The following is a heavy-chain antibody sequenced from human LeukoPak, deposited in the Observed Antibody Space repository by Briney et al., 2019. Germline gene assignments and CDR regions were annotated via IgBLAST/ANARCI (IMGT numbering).Heavy chain of an antibody. V-gene: IGHV4-59*01. CDR1: GDSISYYY. J-gene: IGHJ4*02. CDR3: ARVRGYSYDSSDFDY. D-gene: IGHD5-18*01. CDR2: IYYSGNT. Sequence: PSETLSLTCTVSGDSISYYYWSWIRQPPGKGLKWIGEIYYSGNTNYNPSLKSRVTISVDTSKNQFSLKLSSVTAADTAVYYCARVRGYSYDSSDFDYWGRGTLVTVSS.